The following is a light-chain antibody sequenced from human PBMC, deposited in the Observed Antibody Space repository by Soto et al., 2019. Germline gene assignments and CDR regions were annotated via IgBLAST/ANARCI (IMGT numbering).Light chain of an antibody. Sequence: AIQLTQSPSSLSASVGDRVTITCRVSQGISSALAWYQQKPGKAPKLLIYDASSLESGVPSRFSGSGSGTDFTLTISNLQPEDFATYHCQQFNTYPRTFGPGTKVNIK. V-gene: IGKV1-13*02. J-gene: IGKJ3*01. CDR3: QQFNTYPRT. CDR1: QGISSA. CDR2: DAS.